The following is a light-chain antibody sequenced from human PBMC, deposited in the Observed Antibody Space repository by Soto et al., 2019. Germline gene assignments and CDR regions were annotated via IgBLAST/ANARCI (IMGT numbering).Light chain of an antibody. CDR2: STN. Sequence: QAVVTQEPSFSVSPGGTVTLTCGLSSGSVSTGYYPSWYQQTPGQAPRTLTYSTNTRSSGVPDRFSGSILGNKAALTITGAQADDESDYYCVLYMGSGIWVFGGGTKLTVL. CDR3: VLYMGSGIWV. J-gene: IGLJ3*02. V-gene: IGLV8-61*01. CDR1: SGSVSTGYY.